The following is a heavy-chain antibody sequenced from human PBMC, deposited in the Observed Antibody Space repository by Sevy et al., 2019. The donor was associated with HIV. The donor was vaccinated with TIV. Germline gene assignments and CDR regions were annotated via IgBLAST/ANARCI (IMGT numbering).Heavy chain of an antibody. J-gene: IGHJ3*02. CDR3: ASLPNNYYDRGGYSGDDAFDI. Sequence: GGSLRLSCVASGFTFSNYGMHWVRQAPGKGLEWVATIWNDITNKYYADSAKGRFTISRDNSKNILYLQMNSLRAEDTAVYYGASLPNNYYDRGGYSGDDAFDIWGQGTMVTVSS. CDR1: GFTFSNYG. CDR2: IWNDITNK. V-gene: IGHV3-33*01. D-gene: IGHD3-22*01.